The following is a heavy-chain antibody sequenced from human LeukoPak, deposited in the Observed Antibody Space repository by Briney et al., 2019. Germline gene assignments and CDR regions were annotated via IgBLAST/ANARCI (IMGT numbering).Heavy chain of an antibody. Sequence: SDTLSLTCAVSGYSISSSNWWGWIRQPPGKGLEWIGYIYYSGSTYYNPSLKSRVNMSVDTSKNQFSLKLSSVTAVDTAVYYCARSTYNWNYAVIDYWGQGTLVTVSS. D-gene: IGHD1-7*01. CDR3: ARSTYNWNYAVIDY. CDR1: GYSISSSNW. J-gene: IGHJ4*02. V-gene: IGHV4-28*01. CDR2: IYYSGST.